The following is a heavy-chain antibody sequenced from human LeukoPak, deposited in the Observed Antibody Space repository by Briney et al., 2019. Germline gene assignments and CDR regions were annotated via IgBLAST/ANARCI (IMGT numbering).Heavy chain of an antibody. CDR1: GFTFSSYA. D-gene: IGHD3-10*01. J-gene: IGHJ4*02. CDR2: ISGSGGST. CDR3: AKDDYYGSGSTKPDY. V-gene: IGHV3-23*01. Sequence: GGSLRLSCAASGFTFSSYAMSWVRQAPAKGLEWVSAISGSGGSTYYADSVKGRFTISRDNSKNTLYLQMNSLRAEDTAVYYCAKDDYYGSGSTKPDYWGQGTLVTVSS.